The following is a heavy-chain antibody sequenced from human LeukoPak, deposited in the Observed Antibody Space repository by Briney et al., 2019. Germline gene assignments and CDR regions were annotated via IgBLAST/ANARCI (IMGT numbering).Heavy chain of an antibody. CDR1: GGSISSYY. V-gene: IGHV4-59*01. D-gene: IGHD6-19*01. J-gene: IGHJ4*02. CDR3: ARESDLRHRIAVAGYFDY. CDR2: IYYSGGT. Sequence: ASETLSLTCTVSGGSISSYYWSWIRQPPGKGLEWIGYIYYSGGTNYNPSLKSRVTISVDTSKNQFSLKLSSVTAADTAVYYCARESDLRHRIAVAGYFDYWGQGTLVTVSS.